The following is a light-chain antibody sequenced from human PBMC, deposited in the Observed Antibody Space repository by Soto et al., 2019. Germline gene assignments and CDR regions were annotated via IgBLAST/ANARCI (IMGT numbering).Light chain of an antibody. Sequence: EIVLTQSLGTLSLSPGERATLSCRASQSVGSNLAWYQQKPGQAPRLLIHGASTRAPGLPARFSGSGSGTDFTLTISSLQSEDFAVYYCQQYENWPWTFGQGTKVDIK. CDR1: QSVGSN. CDR3: QQYENWPWT. CDR2: GAS. J-gene: IGKJ1*01. V-gene: IGKV3-15*01.